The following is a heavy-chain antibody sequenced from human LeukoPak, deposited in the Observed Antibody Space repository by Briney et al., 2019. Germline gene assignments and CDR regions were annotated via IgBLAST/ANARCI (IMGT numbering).Heavy chain of an antibody. V-gene: IGHV5-10-1*01. J-gene: IGHJ3*02. Sequence: GESLKISCKSSGYNFTSYWISWVRQIPGKGLEWMGRIDPSDSYTNYSPSFQGHVTISSDKSISTAYLQWSSLKASDTAMYYCATTNYDILTGLHNGDAFDIWGQGTKVTVSS. D-gene: IGHD3-9*01. CDR2: IDPSDSYT. CDR1: GYNFTSYW. CDR3: ATTNYDILTGLHNGDAFDI.